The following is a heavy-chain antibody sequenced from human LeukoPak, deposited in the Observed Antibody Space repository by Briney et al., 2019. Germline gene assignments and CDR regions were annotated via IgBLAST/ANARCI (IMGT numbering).Heavy chain of an antibody. J-gene: IGHJ2*01. D-gene: IGHD2-21*02. V-gene: IGHV4-4*09. CDR1: GGSFSSYY. CDR3: ARLDTSDWAWFFDL. CDR2: IFNSGFT. Sequence: SETLSLTCSVSGGSFSSYYWSRIRQPPGKGLELIGYIFNSGFTNYNPSLKSRLSISLDRSKNQFSLSLTSVTAADTAVYFCARLDTSDWAWFFDLWGRGTLVSVSS.